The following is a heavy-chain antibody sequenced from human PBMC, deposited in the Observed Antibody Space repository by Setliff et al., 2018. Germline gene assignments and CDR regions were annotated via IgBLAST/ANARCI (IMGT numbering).Heavy chain of an antibody. CDR1: GYTFNNYG. V-gene: IGHV1-18*01. Sequence: GASVKVSCKASGYTFNNYGITWVRQAPGQGLEWMGWINNYSFKTTYPQKFLDRVTVTTDTSATTAYMELKNLRSDDTAVYYCARINFYVSSGYYYAPELWGQGTTVTVSS. J-gene: IGHJ4*02. D-gene: IGHD3-22*01. CDR3: ARINFYVSSGYYYAPEL. CDR2: INNYSFKT.